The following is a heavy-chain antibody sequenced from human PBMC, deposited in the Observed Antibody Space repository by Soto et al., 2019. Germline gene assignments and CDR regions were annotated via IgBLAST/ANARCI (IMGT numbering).Heavy chain of an antibody. J-gene: IGHJ4*02. V-gene: IGHV3-23*01. Sequence: GGSLRLSCAASGFTFSSYAMGWVRQAPGMGLEWISGKGLEWVSSVSGSGDSTHYADSVRGRFTISRDNSQNTLYLQMNSLRAEDTARYYCTADRALFCSSGPCSLESLGFWGQGTLVTVSS. CDR3: TADRALFCSSGPCSLESLGF. D-gene: IGHD6-19*01. CDR2: VSGSGDST. CDR1: GFTFSSYA.